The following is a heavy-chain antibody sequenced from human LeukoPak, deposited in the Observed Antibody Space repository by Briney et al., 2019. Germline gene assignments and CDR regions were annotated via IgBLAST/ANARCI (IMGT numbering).Heavy chain of an antibody. J-gene: IGHJ4*02. V-gene: IGHV4-59*01. CDR1: GGSISSYY. Sequence: SETPSLTCTVSGGSISSYYWSWIRQPPGKGLEWIGYIYYSGSTNYNPSLKSRVTISVDTSKNQFSLKLSSVTAADTAMYYCARVGHDYVWGSYRPSMGPFDYWGQGTLVTVSS. CDR2: IYYSGST. D-gene: IGHD3-16*02. CDR3: ARVGHDYVWGSYRPSMGPFDY.